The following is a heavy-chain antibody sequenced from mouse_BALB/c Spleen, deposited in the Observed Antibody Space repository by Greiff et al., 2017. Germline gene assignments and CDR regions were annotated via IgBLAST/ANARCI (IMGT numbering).Heavy chain of an antibody. CDR3: AREGTGAKDY. Sequence: QVQLQQPGAELVKPGASVKLSCKASGYTFTSYWMHWVKQRPGQGLEWIGEIIPGNGRTKYNEKFKSKATLTVDKSSSTAYMQLSSLTSEDSAVYFCAREGTGAKDYWGQGTTLTVSS. CDR2: IIPGNGRT. J-gene: IGHJ2*01. V-gene: IGHV1S81*02. CDR1: GYTFTSYW. D-gene: IGHD4-1*01.